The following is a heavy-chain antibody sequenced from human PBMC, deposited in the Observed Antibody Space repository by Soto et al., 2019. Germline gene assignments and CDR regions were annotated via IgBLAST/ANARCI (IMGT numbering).Heavy chain of an antibody. CDR3: AKSEVLEI. Sequence: GESLKISCNGSGYNFSSQWIAWVRQKPGKGLEWMGIAYPGDAETRYSPSFQGQVTMSADKSIDTAYLQWSSLKASDTAIYYCAKSEVLEIWGQGTMVTVSS. CDR2: AYPGDAET. V-gene: IGHV5-51*01. CDR1: GYNFSSQW. J-gene: IGHJ3*02.